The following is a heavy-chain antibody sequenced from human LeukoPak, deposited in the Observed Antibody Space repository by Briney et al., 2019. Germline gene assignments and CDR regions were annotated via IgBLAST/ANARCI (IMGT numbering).Heavy chain of an antibody. J-gene: IGHJ4*02. Sequence: PSETLFLTCAVYGGSFSGYYWSWIRQPPGKGLEWIGEINHSGSTNYNPSLKSRVTISVDTSKNQFSLKLSSVTAADTAVYYCARGTGGPRSGYWGQGTLVTVSS. CDR3: ARGTGGPRSGY. V-gene: IGHV4-34*01. CDR2: INHSGST. CDR1: GGSFSGYY. D-gene: IGHD4-23*01.